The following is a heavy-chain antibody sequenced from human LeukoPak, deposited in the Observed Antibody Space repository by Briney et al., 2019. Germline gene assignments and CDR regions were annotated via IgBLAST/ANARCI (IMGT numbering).Heavy chain of an antibody. V-gene: IGHV1-18*01. D-gene: IGHD4-17*01. CDR3: ARSAGDYGDYALYFLH. J-gene: IGHJ1*01. CDR1: GYTFSGYG. CDR2: ISAHNGNT. Sequence: ASVTVSCTASGYTFSGYGIAWVRQAPGQGLEWMGWISAHNGNTYHTQNFQGRVTMTTDTSTSTAYMELRSLRSDDTAMYYCARSAGDYGDYALYFLHWGQGTLVTVSS.